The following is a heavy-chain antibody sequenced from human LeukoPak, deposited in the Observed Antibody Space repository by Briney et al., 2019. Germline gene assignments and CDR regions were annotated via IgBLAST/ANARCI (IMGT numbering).Heavy chain of an antibody. Sequence: GESLKISCKGSGYSFTRYWIGWVRQMPGKGLEWMGIIYPGDSNTRYSPSIQGQVTISVDKSISTAYLQWSSLKASDTAMYYCARHFGYSSSWFVDYWGQGTLVAVSS. CDR3: ARHFGYSSSWFVDY. CDR2: IYPGDSNT. J-gene: IGHJ4*02. D-gene: IGHD6-13*01. CDR1: GYSFTRYW. V-gene: IGHV5-51*01.